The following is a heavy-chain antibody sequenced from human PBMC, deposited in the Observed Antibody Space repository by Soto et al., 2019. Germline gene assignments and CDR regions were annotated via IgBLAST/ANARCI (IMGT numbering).Heavy chain of an antibody. Sequence: QVQLVESVGGVVQPGRSLRLSCAASGFTFSSYGMHWVRQAPGKGLAWVAVISYDGSTKYYADSVKGRFTISRDNSKNTLYRQMNSLRAEDTAVYYCAKSRGAGNNGMDVWGQGTTVTVSS. J-gene: IGHJ6*02. D-gene: IGHD3-10*01. V-gene: IGHV3-30*18. CDR3: AKSRGAGNNGMDV. CDR2: ISYDGSTK. CDR1: GFTFSSYG.